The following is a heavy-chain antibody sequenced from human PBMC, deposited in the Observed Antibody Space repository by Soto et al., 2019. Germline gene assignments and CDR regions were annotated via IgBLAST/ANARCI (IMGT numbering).Heavy chain of an antibody. Sequence: EVQLVESGGGLVQPGGSLRLSCAASGFTLSSYDIHWVRQATGEGLAWVSGIGSGGDTHYADSVKGRFIISREDGKNSLYLQMNKLRVGDTAVYYCTRKTPPTGMEGWGQGATVTVSS. V-gene: IGHV3-13*01. J-gene: IGHJ6*02. D-gene: IGHD3-9*01. CDR1: GFTLSSYD. CDR3: TRKTPPTGMEG. CDR2: IGSGGDT.